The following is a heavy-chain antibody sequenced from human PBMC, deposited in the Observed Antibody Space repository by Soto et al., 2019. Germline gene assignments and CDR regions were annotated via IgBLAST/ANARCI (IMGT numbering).Heavy chain of an antibody. Sequence: SETLSLTCTVSVVSIISGYWSWIRHPPGKGLEWIGYISHSGNTNYNPSVKSRVTLSVDTPKNQFSLRLSSVTTADTAVYYCAGIRGYDGSPIDYWGQGTLVTVSS. J-gene: IGHJ4*02. CDR3: AGIRGYDGSPIDY. V-gene: IGHV4-59*01. CDR2: ISHSGNT. D-gene: IGHD5-12*01. CDR1: VVSIISGY.